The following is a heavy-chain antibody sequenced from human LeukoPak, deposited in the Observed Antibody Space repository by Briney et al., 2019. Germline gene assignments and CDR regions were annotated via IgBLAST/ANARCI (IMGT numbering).Heavy chain of an antibody. Sequence: SETLSLTCTVPGGSISSYYWSWIRQPAGKGLEWIGRIYTSGSTNYNPSLKSRVTMSVDTSKNQFSLKLSSVTAADTAVYYCARDRRYSLRGYSYTYYYMDVWAKGPRSPSP. J-gene: IGHJ6*03. CDR1: GGSISSYY. D-gene: IGHD5-18*01. V-gene: IGHV4-4*07. CDR2: IYTSGST. CDR3: ARDRRYSLRGYSYTYYYMDV.